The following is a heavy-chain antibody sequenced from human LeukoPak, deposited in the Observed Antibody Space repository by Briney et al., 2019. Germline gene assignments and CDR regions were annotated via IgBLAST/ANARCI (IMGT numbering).Heavy chain of an antibody. J-gene: IGHJ4*02. CDR3: AKDISNYPWWFDY. Sequence: GGSLRLSCAASGFTFSSYSMNWVRQAPGKGLEWVSAISGSGGSTYYADSVKGRFTISRDNSKNTLYLQMNSLRAEDTAVYYCAKDISNYPWWFDYWGQGTLVTVSS. CDR1: GFTFSSYS. V-gene: IGHV3-23*01. CDR2: ISGSGGST. D-gene: IGHD4-11*01.